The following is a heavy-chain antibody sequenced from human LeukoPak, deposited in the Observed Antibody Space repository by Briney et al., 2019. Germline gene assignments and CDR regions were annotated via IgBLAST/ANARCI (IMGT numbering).Heavy chain of an antibody. Sequence: ASVKVSCQASGYSFTTYYIHWVRQAPGQGLDWVAIINPSDGWTKYAQRFQGRVTLTRDTSTSTVYMELGSLSSEDTAVYYCARDEITTEENDFDYWGQGTLVTVSS. J-gene: IGHJ4*02. D-gene: IGHD1-1*01. CDR1: GYSFTTYY. V-gene: IGHV1-46*01. CDR2: INPSDGWT. CDR3: ARDEITTEENDFDY.